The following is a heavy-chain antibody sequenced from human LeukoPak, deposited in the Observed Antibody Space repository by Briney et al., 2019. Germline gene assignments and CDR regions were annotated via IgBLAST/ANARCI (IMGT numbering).Heavy chain of an antibody. D-gene: IGHD1-1*01. Sequence: SVKVSCKASGGTFSSYAISWVRQAPGQGLEWMGRIIPIFGTANYAQKFQGRVTITTDESTSTAYMELSSLRSEDTAVYYCTSGAAGNEGREEFFDYWGQGTLVTVSS. CDR1: GGTFSSYA. CDR2: IIPIFGTA. V-gene: IGHV1-69*05. CDR3: TSGAAGNEGREEFFDY. J-gene: IGHJ4*02.